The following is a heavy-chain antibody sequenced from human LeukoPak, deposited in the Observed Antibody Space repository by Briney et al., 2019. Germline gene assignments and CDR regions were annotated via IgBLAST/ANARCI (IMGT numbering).Heavy chain of an antibody. CDR2: INHSGST. V-gene: IGHV4-34*01. D-gene: IGHD1-26*01. J-gene: IGHJ5*02. CDR1: GGSFSGYY. CDR3: ARDVIVEGTYWFDP. Sequence: SETLSLTCAVYGGSFSGYYWTWIRQPPGKGLEWIGEINHSGSTNYNPSLESRVTLSVDTSNNQFSLKLTSATAADTAVYYCARDVIVEGTYWFDPWDQGTLVTVSS.